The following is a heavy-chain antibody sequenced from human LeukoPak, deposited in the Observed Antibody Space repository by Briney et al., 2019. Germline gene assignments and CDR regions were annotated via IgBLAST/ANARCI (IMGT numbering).Heavy chain of an antibody. CDR1: GGSISSYY. Sequence: MPSETLSLTCTVSGGSISSYYWSWIRQPPGKGLEWIGYIYTSGSTNYNPSLKSRVTISVDTSKNQFSLKLGSVTAADTAVYYCARHRFYGSGSYPVWGQGTLVTVSS. V-gene: IGHV4-4*09. D-gene: IGHD3-10*01. J-gene: IGHJ4*02. CDR2: IYTSGST. CDR3: ARHRFYGSGSYPV.